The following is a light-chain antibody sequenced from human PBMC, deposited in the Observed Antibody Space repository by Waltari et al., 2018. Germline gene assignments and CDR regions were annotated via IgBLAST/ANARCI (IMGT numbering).Light chain of an antibody. V-gene: IGKV3-20*01. CDR3: QQYGTSHWT. CDR2: ATS. CDR1: QRVASNY. Sequence: VVLTQSPDTLSLSPGERATLSCRASQRVASNYLAWYQQKPGQAPRLLISATSTRATGTPDRFSGSGSGTDFILTISRLEPEDFAVYFCQQYGTSHWTFGQGTRVEFK. J-gene: IGKJ1*01.